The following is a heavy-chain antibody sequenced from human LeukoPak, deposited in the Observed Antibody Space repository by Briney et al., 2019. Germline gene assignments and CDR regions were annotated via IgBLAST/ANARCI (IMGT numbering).Heavy chain of an antibody. V-gene: IGHV3-23*01. CDR3: AKIAETSGIYGQGYDY. J-gene: IGHJ4*02. D-gene: IGHD1-26*01. CDR2: ISGSGDNT. CDR1: GFTFSNYG. Sequence: TGGSLRLSCAASGFTFSNYGMHWVRQAPGKRLEWVSGISGSGDNTHNADFVKGRFTISRDNSKNTLYLQMNSLRAEDTAVYYCAKIAETSGIYGQGYDYWRQGTLVTVSS.